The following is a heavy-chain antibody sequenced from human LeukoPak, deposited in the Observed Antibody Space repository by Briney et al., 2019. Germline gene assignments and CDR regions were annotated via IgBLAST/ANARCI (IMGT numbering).Heavy chain of an antibody. Sequence: ESGPALVKPTQTLTLTCTFSGFSLSTSGMRVSWIRQPPGKALEWLARIDWDDDKFYSTSLKTRLTISKDTSKNQVVLTMTNMDPVDTATYYCAREKLGPNYFDYWGQGTLVTVSS. CDR1: GFSLSTSGMR. CDR3: AREKLGPNYFDY. CDR2: IDWDDDK. D-gene: IGHD7-27*01. V-gene: IGHV2-70*04. J-gene: IGHJ4*02.